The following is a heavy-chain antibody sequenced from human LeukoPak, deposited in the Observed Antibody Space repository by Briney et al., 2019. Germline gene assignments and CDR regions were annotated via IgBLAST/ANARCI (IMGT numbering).Heavy chain of an antibody. CDR3: ANSYSSSWPFDY. Sequence: SETLSLTCAVYGGSFSGYYWSWIRQPPGKGLEWIGEINHSGSTNYNPSLKSRVTITVDTSKNQFSLKLSSVTAADTAVYYCANSYSSSWPFDYWGQGTLVTVSS. V-gene: IGHV4-34*01. CDR2: INHSGST. D-gene: IGHD6-13*01. J-gene: IGHJ4*02. CDR1: GGSFSGYY.